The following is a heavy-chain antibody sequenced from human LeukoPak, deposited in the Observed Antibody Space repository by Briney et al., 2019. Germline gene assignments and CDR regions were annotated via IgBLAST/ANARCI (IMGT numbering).Heavy chain of an antibody. CDR2: ISSNGGGT. J-gene: IGHJ4*02. V-gene: IGHV3-64D*06. Sequence: PGGSLRLSCSASGFTFSSYGLHWVRQAPGKGLEYVSGISSNGGGTSYADSVKGRFTISRDNSKNTLYLQMNSLRAEDTAVYYCVKRPADSVYYYDYWGQGTLVTVSS. CDR1: GFTFSSYG. CDR3: VKRPADSVYYYDY. D-gene: IGHD3-22*01.